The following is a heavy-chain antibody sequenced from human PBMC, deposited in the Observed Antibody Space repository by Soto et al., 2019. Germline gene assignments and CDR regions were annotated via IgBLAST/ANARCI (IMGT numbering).Heavy chain of an antibody. CDR2: IIPILGIA. V-gene: IGHV1-69*02. D-gene: IGHD6-19*01. CDR3: ARGGYSSGWYFWYFDL. CDR1: GGTFSSYT. Sequence: QVQLVQSGAEVKKPGSSVKVSCKASGGTFSSYTISWVRQAPGQGLEWMGRIIPILGIANYAQKIQGRITVTEDKSTSTAYMELSSLRSDDTAVYYCARGGYSSGWYFWYFDLWGRGTLVNASS. J-gene: IGHJ2*01.